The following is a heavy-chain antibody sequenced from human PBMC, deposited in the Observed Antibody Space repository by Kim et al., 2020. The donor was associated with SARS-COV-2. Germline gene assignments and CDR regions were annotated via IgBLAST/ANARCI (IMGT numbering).Heavy chain of an antibody. J-gene: IGHJ4*02. CDR3: ARGQSGLEY. D-gene: IGHD3-22*01. CDR2: GGT. V-gene: IGHV1-2*02. Sequence: GGTNYAKKFQGRVTMTRDTSISTAYMELSRLRSDDTAVYYCARGQSGLEYWGQGTLVTVSS.